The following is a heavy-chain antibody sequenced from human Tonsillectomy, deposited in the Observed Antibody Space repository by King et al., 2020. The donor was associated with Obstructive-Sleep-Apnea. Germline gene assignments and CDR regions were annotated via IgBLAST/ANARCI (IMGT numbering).Heavy chain of an antibody. CDR1: GGSIRNRNHY. CDR3: AGDKSTTTYGMDV. CDR2: MYYSGNT. J-gene: IGHJ6*02. D-gene: IGHD5/OR15-5a*01. V-gene: IGHV4-39*07. Sequence: QLQESGPGLVKPSETLSLTCTVSGGSIRNRNHYWGWIRQPPGKGLEWIGSMYYSGNTYYNPSLKSRVTISVDTSKNQFSLKLNSVTAADTAVYYCAGDKSTTTYGMDVWGQGTTVTVSS.